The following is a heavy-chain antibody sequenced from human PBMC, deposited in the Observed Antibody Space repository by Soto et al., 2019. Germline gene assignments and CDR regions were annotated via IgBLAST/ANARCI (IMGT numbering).Heavy chain of an antibody. CDR3: AIVPAAAHFEYYGMDV. J-gene: IGHJ6*02. Sequence: PGGSLRLSCAASGFTFSSYVMHWVRQAPGKGLEWVAVISYDGSNKYYADSVKGRFTISRDNSKNTLYLQMNSLRAEDTAVYYCAIVPAAAHFEYYGMDVWGQGTTVTVSS. CDR2: ISYDGSNK. D-gene: IGHD2-2*01. CDR1: GFTFSSYV. V-gene: IGHV3-30*03.